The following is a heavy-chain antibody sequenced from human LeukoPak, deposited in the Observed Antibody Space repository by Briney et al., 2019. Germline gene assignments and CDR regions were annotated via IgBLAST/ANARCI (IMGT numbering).Heavy chain of an antibody. CDR1: GFTFSSYS. D-gene: IGHD5-18*01. CDR2: ISSSSSYI. V-gene: IGHV3-21*01. Sequence: PGGSLRLSCAASGFTFSSYSMNWVRQAPGKGLEWVSSISSSSSYIYYADSVKGRFTISRDNAKNSLYLQMNSLRAEDTAVYYCASDSVTAMVTGGAFDIWGQGTMVTVSS. J-gene: IGHJ3*02. CDR3: ASDSVTAMVTGGAFDI.